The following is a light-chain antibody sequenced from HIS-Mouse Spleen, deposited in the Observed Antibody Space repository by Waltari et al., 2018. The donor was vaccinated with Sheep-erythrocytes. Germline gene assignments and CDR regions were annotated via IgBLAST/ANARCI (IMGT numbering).Light chain of an antibody. CDR1: SSDVGGYNY. Sequence: QSALTQPRSVSGPPGQSVTISCTGTSSDVGGYNYVSWYQQHPGKAPKLMLYDVSKPPSGVPDRFAGSKSGNTASLTISGRQAEDEADYYCCSYAGSYTLVFGGGTKLTVL. CDR3: CSYAGSYTLV. J-gene: IGLJ2*01. V-gene: IGLV2-11*01. CDR2: DVS.